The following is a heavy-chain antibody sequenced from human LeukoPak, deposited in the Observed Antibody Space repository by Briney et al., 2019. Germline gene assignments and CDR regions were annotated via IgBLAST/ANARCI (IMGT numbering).Heavy chain of an antibody. CDR3: ARQTMIVVVIPEGDAFDS. V-gene: IGHV4-38-2*01. CDR2: VYYSGSA. D-gene: IGHD3-22*01. CDR1: GESITSAYY. Sequence: SETLSLTCAVSGESITSAYYWGWIRQPPGKGLEWIASVYYSGSAYYNSSLKSRVTISVDTSKNQFSLKLSSVTAADTAVYYCARQTMIVVVIPEGDAFDSWGQGTMVTVSS. J-gene: IGHJ3*02.